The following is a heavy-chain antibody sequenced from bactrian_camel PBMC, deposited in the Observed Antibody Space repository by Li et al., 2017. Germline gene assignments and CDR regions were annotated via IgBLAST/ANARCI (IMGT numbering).Heavy chain of an antibody. CDR2: IDTDGST. V-gene: IGHV3S9*01. Sequence: HVQLVESGGGSVQAGGSLRLSCAASGYTGSSYSMGWFRQPPGKRREGVAIIDTDGSTTYADSVKGRFTISKDSAKDTLYLQMNSLKPEDTAMYYCAADRPPLWSGGSLFERGFNHWGQGTQVTVS. D-gene: IGHD7*01. J-gene: IGHJ4*01. CDR3: AADRPPLWSGGSLFERGFNH. CDR1: GYTGSSYS.